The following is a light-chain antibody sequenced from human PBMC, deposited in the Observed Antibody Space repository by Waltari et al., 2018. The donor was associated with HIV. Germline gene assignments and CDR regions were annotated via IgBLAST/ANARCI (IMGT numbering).Light chain of an antibody. CDR1: QDVSTY. Sequence: RMTQSPSSFSASTGDKVTITCRASQDVSTYLAWYQQKPGKAPKLLIYTASTLQSGVPSRFSGSGSGTDFTLTINCLQREDFATYYCQQYYDYPRTFGQGTKVEIK. V-gene: IGKV1-8*01. CDR3: QQYYDYPRT. J-gene: IGKJ1*01. CDR2: TAS.